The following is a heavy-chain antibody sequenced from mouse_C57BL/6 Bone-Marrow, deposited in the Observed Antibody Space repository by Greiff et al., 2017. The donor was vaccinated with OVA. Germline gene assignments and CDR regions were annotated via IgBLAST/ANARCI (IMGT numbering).Heavy chain of an antibody. Sequence: EVKLMESGGGLVQPGGSLKLSCAASGFTFSDYGMAWVRQAPRKGLEWVAYISNLAYSIYYADTVTGRFTISRENAKNTLFLEMSSLRSEDTAMYYCARGNSNSAGYIDVWDTGTTVTVSS. J-gene: IGHJ1*03. D-gene: IGHD2-5*01. CDR2: ISNLAYSI. V-gene: IGHV5-15*01. CDR1: GFTFSDYG. CDR3: ARGNSNSAGYIDV.